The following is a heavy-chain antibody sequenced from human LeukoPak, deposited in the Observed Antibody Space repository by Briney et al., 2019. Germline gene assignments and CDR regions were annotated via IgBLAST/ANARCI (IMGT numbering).Heavy chain of an antibody. CDR3: ARMVRGVIIGWFDP. V-gene: IGHV3-21*01. D-gene: IGHD3-10*01. CDR1: GFTFSSYS. Sequence: GGSLRLSCAASGFTFSSYSMNWVRQAAGKGLEWGSSISSSISYIYYADSVEGRFTISRDNAKNSLYLQMNSLRAEDTAVYYCARMVRGVIIGWFDPWGQGTLVTVSS. J-gene: IGHJ5*02. CDR2: ISSSISYI.